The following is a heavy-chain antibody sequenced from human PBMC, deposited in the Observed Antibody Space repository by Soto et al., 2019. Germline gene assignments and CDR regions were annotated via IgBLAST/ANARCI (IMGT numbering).Heavy chain of an antibody. CDR1: GGSISSSNW. CDR2: IYHSGST. D-gene: IGHD3-10*01. Sequence: SETLSLTCAVSGGSISSSNWWTWVRQPPGKGLEWIGEIYHSGSTNYIPSLKSRVTISVDKSKNQFSLKLTSVTAADTAVYYCATRFDGLGSYEYWGQGTLVTVS. J-gene: IGHJ4*02. CDR3: ATRFDGLGSYEY. V-gene: IGHV4-4*02.